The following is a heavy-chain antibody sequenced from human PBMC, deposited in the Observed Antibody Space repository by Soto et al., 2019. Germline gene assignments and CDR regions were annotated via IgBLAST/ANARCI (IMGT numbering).Heavy chain of an antibody. J-gene: IGHJ5*02. D-gene: IGHD3-10*01. Sequence: LSLTCTISGGSIDSGGYYWSWIRQHPTEGLEWIGYIHNNGATYYNPSLTGRVSISADGSKTQFPLNVYSVNAADTGVYYCAREGAGSYWFDPWGPGVLVTVSS. CDR3: AREGAGSYWFDP. CDR2: IHNNGAT. V-gene: IGHV4-31*03. CDR1: GGSIDSGGYY.